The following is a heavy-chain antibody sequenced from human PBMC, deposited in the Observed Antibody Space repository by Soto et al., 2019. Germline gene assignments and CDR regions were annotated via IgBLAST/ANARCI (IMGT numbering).Heavy chain of an antibody. J-gene: IGHJ4*02. CDR1: GYTFTSYD. Sequence: QVQLVQSGAEVKKPGASVKVSCKASGYTFTSYDINWVRQATGQGLEWMGWMNANSGNTGYAQKFQGRVTMTRNTSKTTAYMKLSSLRSEDTAVYYCARERAVAGFDYWGQGTLVTVST. V-gene: IGHV1-8*01. CDR3: ARERAVAGFDY. CDR2: MNANSGNT. D-gene: IGHD6-19*01.